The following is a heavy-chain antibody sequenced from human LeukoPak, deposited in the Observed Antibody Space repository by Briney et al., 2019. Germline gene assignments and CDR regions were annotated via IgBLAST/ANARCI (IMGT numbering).Heavy chain of an antibody. J-gene: IGHJ4*02. D-gene: IGHD1-26*01. CDR3: ARVDSGTYYVPFDY. CDR1: GGSLIPYY. V-gene: IGHV4-59*01. Sequence: SETLSLTCTVSGGSLIPYYWSWIRQPPGKGLEWIGYIYHSGTTNYSPPLKGRATLSVDTSKNQISLRLSSVTAADTAVYFCARVDSGTYYVPFDYWGQGSLVTVSS. CDR2: IYHSGTT.